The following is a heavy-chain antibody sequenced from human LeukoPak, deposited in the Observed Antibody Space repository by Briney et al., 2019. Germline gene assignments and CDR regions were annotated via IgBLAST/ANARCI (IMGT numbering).Heavy chain of an antibody. Sequence: GGSLRLSCAASGFTFGSYSMNWVRQAPGKGLEWVSSISSSSSYIYYADSVKGRFTISRDNAKNSLYLQMNSLRAEDTAVYYCARVGGGYYYDSSGYLDYWGQGTLVTVSS. CDR1: GFTFGSYS. D-gene: IGHD3-22*01. J-gene: IGHJ4*02. V-gene: IGHV3-21*01. CDR3: ARVGGGYYYDSSGYLDY. CDR2: ISSSSSYI.